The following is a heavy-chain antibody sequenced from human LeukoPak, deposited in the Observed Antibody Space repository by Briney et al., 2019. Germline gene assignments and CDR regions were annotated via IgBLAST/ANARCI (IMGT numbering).Heavy chain of an antibody. V-gene: IGHV4-39*01. CDR1: GGSISSSSYY. D-gene: IGHD1-1*01. Sequence: SETLSLTCTVSGGSISSSSYYWGWIRQPPGKGLEWIGSIYYSGSTYYNPSLKSRVTISVDTSKNQFSLKLSSVTAADTAEYYCARHWLERRPTFDYWGQGTLVTVSS. J-gene: IGHJ4*02. CDR3: ARHWLERRPTFDY. CDR2: IYYSGST.